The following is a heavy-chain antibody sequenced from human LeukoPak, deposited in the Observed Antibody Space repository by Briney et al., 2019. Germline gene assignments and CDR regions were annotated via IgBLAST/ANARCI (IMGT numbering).Heavy chain of an antibody. CDR3: SKDSVGVAGPDY. CDR1: GFSFNSYA. V-gene: IGHV3-23*01. CDR2: ISGSGGST. Sequence: PGGSLRLSCAASGFSFNSYAMSWVRQAPGKGLEWVSAISGSGGSTYYADSVRGRFTVSRDNFKNTLYMQMNSMRAEDTAVYYFSKDSVGVAGPDYWGQGTLVTVSS. J-gene: IGHJ4*02. D-gene: IGHD6-19*01.